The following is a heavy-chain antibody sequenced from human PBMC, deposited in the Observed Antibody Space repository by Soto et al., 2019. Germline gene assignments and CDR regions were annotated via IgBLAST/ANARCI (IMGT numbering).Heavy chain of an antibody. J-gene: IGHJ5*02. CDR2: IYYSGST. Sequence: QVQLQESGPGLVKPSQTLSLTCTVSGGSISSGDYYWSWIRQPPGKGLGWIGYIYYSGSTYYNPALNSRVTIPVDTSRNQFALKRSSVTAADTAVYYCARERPDGSRLDPWGQGTLVTVSS. CDR1: GGSISSGDYY. V-gene: IGHV4-30-4*01. D-gene: IGHD6-13*01. CDR3: ARERPDGSRLDP.